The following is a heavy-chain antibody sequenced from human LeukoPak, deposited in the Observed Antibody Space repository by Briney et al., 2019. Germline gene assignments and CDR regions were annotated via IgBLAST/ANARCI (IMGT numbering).Heavy chain of an antibody. CDR1: GFSLSTYW. CDR3: ATYSGAHHKKFDD. V-gene: IGHV3-7*03. CDR2: IKQDESEK. J-gene: IGHJ4*02. Sequence: PGGSLRLSCAASGFSLSTYWMSWVRQAPGKGLEWVANIKQDESEKDYVDSVKGRFTIPRDNAKNSLYLQMSSLRAEDTAVYYCATYSGAHHKKFDDWGQGTLVTVSS. D-gene: IGHD1-26*01.